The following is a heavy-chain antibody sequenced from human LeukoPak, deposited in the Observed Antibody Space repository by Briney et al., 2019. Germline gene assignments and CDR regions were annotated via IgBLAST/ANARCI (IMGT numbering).Heavy chain of an antibody. CDR2: IYHSGST. CDR1: GGSISSSNW. Sequence: PSETLSLTCAVSGGSISSSNWWSWVRQPPGKGLEWIGEIYHSGSTNCNPSLKSRVTMSVDTSKNQFSLRLSSVTAADTAVYYCARGVYVWGSYNILDYWGQGSLVTVSS. D-gene: IGHD3-16*01. CDR3: ARGVYVWGSYNILDY. J-gene: IGHJ4*02. V-gene: IGHV4-4*02.